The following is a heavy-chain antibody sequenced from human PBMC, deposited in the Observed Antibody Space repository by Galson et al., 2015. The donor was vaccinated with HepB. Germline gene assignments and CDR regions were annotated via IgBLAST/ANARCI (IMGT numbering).Heavy chain of an antibody. CDR3: AGSYDYVWGSYRPFDY. CDR1: GFTFSSYS. J-gene: IGHJ4*02. D-gene: IGHD3-16*02. V-gene: IGHV3-21*01. Sequence: SLRLSCAASGFTFSSYSMNWVRQAPGKGLEWVSSISSSSSYIYYADSVKGRFTISRDNAKNSLYLQMNSLRAEDTAVYYCAGSYDYVWGSYRPFDYWGQGTLVTVSS. CDR2: ISSSSSYI.